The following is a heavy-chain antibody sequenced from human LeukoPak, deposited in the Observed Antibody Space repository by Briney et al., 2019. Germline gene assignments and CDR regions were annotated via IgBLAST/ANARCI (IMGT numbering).Heavy chain of an antibody. CDR2: ISGSGGST. D-gene: IGHD3-3*01. V-gene: IGHV3-23*01. J-gene: IGHJ3*02. Sequence: PGGSLRLSCAASGFTFSSYAMSWVRQAPGKGLEWVSAISGSGGSTYYADSVKGRFTISRDNSKNTLYLQMNSLRAEDTAVYYCAKDRSYDFWSGFGSGDAFDIWGQGTMVTVSS. CDR3: AKDRSYDFWSGFGSGDAFDI. CDR1: GFTFSSYA.